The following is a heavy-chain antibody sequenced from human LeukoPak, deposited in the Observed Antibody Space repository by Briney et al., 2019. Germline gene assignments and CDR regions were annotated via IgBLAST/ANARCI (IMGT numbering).Heavy chain of an antibody. CDR1: GFTFSDYY. D-gene: IGHD3-10*01. J-gene: IGHJ5*02. CDR2: ISSSSSYT. V-gene: IGHV3-11*06. Sequence: GGSLRLSCAASGFTFSDYYMSWLRQAPGKGLEWVSYISSSSSYTNYADSVKGRFTISRDNAKSSLYLQMNSLRAEDTAVYYCARDLCYYGSGSYCNGYNWFDPWGQGTLVTVSS. CDR3: ARDLCYYGSGSYCNGYNWFDP.